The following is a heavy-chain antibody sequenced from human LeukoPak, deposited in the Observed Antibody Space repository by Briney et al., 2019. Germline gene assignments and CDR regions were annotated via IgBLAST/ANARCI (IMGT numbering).Heavy chain of an antibody. CDR3: ARGYGGQDYFDY. Sequence: GGSLRLSCAASGFTFSNYAIHWVRQAPGKRLEWVAVVSYDGGNKYYADSVKGRFTISRDNSKNTLYLQMNSLRAEDTAVYYCARGYGGQDYFDYWGQGTLVTVSS. D-gene: IGHD4-23*01. CDR2: VSYDGGNK. CDR1: GFTFSNYA. V-gene: IGHV3-30-3*01. J-gene: IGHJ4*02.